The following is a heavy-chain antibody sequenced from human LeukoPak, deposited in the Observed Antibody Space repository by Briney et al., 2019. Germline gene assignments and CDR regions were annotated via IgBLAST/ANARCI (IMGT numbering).Heavy chain of an antibody. CDR2: INPSGGST. CDR3: ARDLVDLAAAGDY. Sequence: ASVKVSCKASGYXFTSYYIHWVRQAPGQGLEWMGIINPSGGSTSYAQKFQGRVTMTRHTSTSTVYMELSSLRSEDTAVYYCARDLVDLAAAGDYWGQGTLVTVSS. CDR1: GYXFTSYY. D-gene: IGHD6-13*01. J-gene: IGHJ4*02. V-gene: IGHV1-46*01.